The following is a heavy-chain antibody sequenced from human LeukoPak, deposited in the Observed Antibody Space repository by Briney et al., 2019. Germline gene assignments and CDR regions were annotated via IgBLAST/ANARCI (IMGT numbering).Heavy chain of an antibody. CDR2: IYYSGST. CDR1: GGSISSYY. V-gene: IGHV4-59*01. CDR3: ARARRTNPRSIAAVGRYFDY. D-gene: IGHD6-25*01. Sequence: SETLSLTCTVSGGSISSYYWSWIRQPPGKGLEWIGYIYYSGSTNYNPSLKSRVTISVDTSKNQFSLKLSSVTAADTAVYYCARARRTNPRSIAAVGRYFDYWGQGTLVTVSS. J-gene: IGHJ4*02.